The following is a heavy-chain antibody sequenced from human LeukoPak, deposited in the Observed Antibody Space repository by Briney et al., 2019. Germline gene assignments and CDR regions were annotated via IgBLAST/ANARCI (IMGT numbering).Heavy chain of an antibody. CDR2: IYYSGST. J-gene: IGHJ4*02. D-gene: IGHD5-24*01. Sequence: SETLSLTCTVSGGSISSYYRSWIRQPPGKGLEWIGYIYYSGSTNYNPSLKSRVTISGDTSKNQFSLKLSSVTAADTAVYYCAREAVEMGRTFDYWGQGTLVTVSS. V-gene: IGHV4-59*01. CDR1: GGSISSYY. CDR3: AREAVEMGRTFDY.